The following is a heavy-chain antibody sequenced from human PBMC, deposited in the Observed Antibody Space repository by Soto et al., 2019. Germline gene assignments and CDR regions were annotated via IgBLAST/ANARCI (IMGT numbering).Heavy chain of an antibody. V-gene: IGHV3-30*03. D-gene: IGHD1-1*01. CDR2: ISYDGTDE. CDR1: GFSFSSYG. CDR3: XXXXXXXNXHFDY. J-gene: IGHJ4*02. Sequence: QVQLVESGGGVVQPGRSLRLSCAASGFSFSSYGMHWVRQAPGKGLEWVSMISYDGTDEYYADSVKGRFTISRDNSKXXXXXXXXXXXXXXXXXXXXXXXXXXXNXHFDYWGQGTLVTVSS.